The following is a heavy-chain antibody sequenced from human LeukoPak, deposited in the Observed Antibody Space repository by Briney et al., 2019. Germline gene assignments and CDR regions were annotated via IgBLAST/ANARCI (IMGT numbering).Heavy chain of an antibody. Sequence: GGSLRLSCAASGFTFSNYWMSWVRQAPGKGLEWVGRIKSKTDGGTTDYAAPVKGRFTISRDDSKNTLYLQMNSLKTEDTAVYYCTTPPTSIFGVVSDYWGQGTLVTVSS. V-gene: IGHV3-15*01. CDR2: IKSKTDGGTT. D-gene: IGHD3-3*01. J-gene: IGHJ4*02. CDR3: TTPPTSIFGVVSDY. CDR1: GFTFSNYW.